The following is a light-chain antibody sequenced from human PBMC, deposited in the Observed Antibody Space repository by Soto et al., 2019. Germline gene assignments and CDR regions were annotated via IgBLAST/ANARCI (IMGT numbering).Light chain of an antibody. CDR1: SSDVGSYNR. Sequence: QSVLTQPPSVPGSPGQSVTISCTGTSSDVGSYNRVSWYQQPPGTAPKLMIYEVSNRPSGVPDRFSGSKSGNTASLTISGLQAEDEADYYCSSYTSSSTLVFGGGTKLTVL. J-gene: IGLJ2*01. CDR3: SSYTSSSTLV. V-gene: IGLV2-18*02. CDR2: EVS.